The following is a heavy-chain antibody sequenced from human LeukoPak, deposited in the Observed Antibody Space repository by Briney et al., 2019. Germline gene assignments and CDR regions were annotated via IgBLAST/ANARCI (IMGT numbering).Heavy chain of an antibody. J-gene: IGHJ6*03. CDR2: IYYSGST. D-gene: IGHD2-2*01. CDR3: ARGVVVPAATEYYYYMDV. Sequence: PSETLSLTCTVSGGSISSYYWSWIRQPPGKGLEWIGYIYYSGSTNYNPSLKSRVTISVDTSKNQFSLKLSSVTAADTAVYYCARGVVVPAATEYYYYMDVWGKGTTVTVSS. CDR1: GGSISSYY. V-gene: IGHV4-59*01.